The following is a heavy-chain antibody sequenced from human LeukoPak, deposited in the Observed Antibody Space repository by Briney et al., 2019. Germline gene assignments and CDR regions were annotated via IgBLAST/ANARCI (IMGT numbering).Heavy chain of an antibody. CDR3: ARDLAWGAFDY. J-gene: IGHJ4*02. CDR1: GFIFSNHG. V-gene: IGHV3-23*01. CDR2: VSPPGGGT. Sequence: GGSLRLSCAASGFIFSNHGMNWVRQAPGKGLEWLSGVSPPGGGTYYADSVKGRFTISRDDSKNTLTLQMNSLRVEDTAVYYCARDLAWGAFDYWGQGTLVTVSS. D-gene: IGHD7-27*01.